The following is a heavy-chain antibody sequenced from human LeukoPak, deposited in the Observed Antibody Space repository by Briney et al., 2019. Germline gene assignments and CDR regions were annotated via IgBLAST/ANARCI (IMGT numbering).Heavy chain of an antibody. CDR3: ARDTLLMGYGSGSYYKPTMDV. V-gene: IGHV1-18*01. CDR2: ISAYNGNT. J-gene: IGHJ6*04. D-gene: IGHD3-10*01. CDR1: GYTLTELS. Sequence: GASVKVSCKVSGYTLTELSMHWVRQAPGKGLEWMGWISAYNGNTNYAQKLQGRVTMTTDTSTSTAYMELRSLRSDDTAVYYCARDTLLMGYGSGSYYKPTMDVWGKGTTVTVSS.